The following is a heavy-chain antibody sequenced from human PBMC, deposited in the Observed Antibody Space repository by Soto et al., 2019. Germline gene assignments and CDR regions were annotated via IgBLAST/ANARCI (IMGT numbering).Heavy chain of an antibody. Sequence: QVQLVQSGAEVKKPGSSVKVSCKASGGTFSSYTISWVRQAPGQGLEWMGRIIPILGIANYAQKFQGRVTITADKATSTAYMELSSLRSEDTAVYYCARGVARATFDYWGQGTLVTVSS. CDR1: GGTFSSYT. J-gene: IGHJ4*02. D-gene: IGHD1-26*01. V-gene: IGHV1-69*02. CDR3: ARGVARATFDY. CDR2: IIPILGIA.